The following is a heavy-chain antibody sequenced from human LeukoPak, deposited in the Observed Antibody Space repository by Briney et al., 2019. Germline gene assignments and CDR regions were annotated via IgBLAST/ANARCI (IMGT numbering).Heavy chain of an antibody. J-gene: IGHJ6*04. D-gene: IGHD3-10*01. CDR2: ISSSSSYI. Sequence: AASGFTFSSYSMXWVRQAPGKGLEWVSSISSSSSYIYYADSVKGRFTISRDNAKNSLYLQMNSLRAEDTAVYYCARENYGSGSYRDYYYGMDVWGKGTTVTVSS. CDR1: GFTFSSYS. V-gene: IGHV3-21*01. CDR3: ARENYGSGSYRDYYYGMDV.